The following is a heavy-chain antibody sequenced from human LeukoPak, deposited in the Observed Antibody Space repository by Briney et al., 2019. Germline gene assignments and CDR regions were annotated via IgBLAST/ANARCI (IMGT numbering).Heavy chain of an antibody. Sequence: GGSLRLSCAASGFTFSSYAMSWVRQAPGKGLELFSSISGSGGSTYYADSVKGRVTISRDNSKNSLYLKMNSLRAEDTAVYYCAKDLEYYDSSGSDYWGQGTLVTVSS. V-gene: IGHV3-23*01. CDR3: AKDLEYYDSSGSDY. CDR2: ISGSGGST. CDR1: GFTFSSYA. J-gene: IGHJ4*02. D-gene: IGHD3-22*01.